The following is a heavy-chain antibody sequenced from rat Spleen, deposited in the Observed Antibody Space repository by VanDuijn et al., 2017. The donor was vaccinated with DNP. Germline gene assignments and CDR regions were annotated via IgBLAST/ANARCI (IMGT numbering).Heavy chain of an antibody. Sequence: QVQLKESGPGLVQPSQTLSLTCTVSGFSLTRDGVTWVRQPPGKGLEWMGIIWTGGSTAYNSALKSRLSISRDTSKSQVFLKMNSLQTEDIATYYCAREPGGFAFDNWGQGVMVTVSS. CDR2: IWTGGST. CDR3: AREPGGFAFDN. D-gene: IGHD1-11*01. V-gene: IGHV2-30*01. CDR1: GFSLTRDG. J-gene: IGHJ2*01.